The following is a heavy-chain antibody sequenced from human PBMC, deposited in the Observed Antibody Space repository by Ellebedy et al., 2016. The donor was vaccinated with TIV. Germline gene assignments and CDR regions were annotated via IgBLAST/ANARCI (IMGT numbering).Heavy chain of an antibody. CDR2: MNPNSDNS. V-gene: IGHV1-8*01. Sequence: AASVKVSCKASGYTFTSYDINWVRQATGQGLEWMGWMNPNSDNSDYAPKFEGRLTMTRDTSISTAYMELSSLRSEDTAVYYCATITRTTGYGMDVWGQGTTVTVSS. D-gene: IGHD1-7*01. CDR3: ATITRTTGYGMDV. CDR1: GYTFTSYD. J-gene: IGHJ6*02.